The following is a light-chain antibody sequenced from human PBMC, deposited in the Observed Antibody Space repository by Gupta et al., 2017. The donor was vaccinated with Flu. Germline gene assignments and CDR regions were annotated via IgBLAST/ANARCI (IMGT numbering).Light chain of an antibody. V-gene: IGLV1-44*01. Sequence: QSVLTQTPSASGTPGQRAPILCFGSSSNIGSNSVKWYQQLPGTAPKLLIYDNNQRPSGVPDRFSGSKSGTSASLAISGLQSEDEADYYCAVWDDSPNGLVFGGGTKLTV. CDR3: AVWDDSPNGLV. CDR2: DNN. J-gene: IGLJ3*02. CDR1: SSNIGSNS.